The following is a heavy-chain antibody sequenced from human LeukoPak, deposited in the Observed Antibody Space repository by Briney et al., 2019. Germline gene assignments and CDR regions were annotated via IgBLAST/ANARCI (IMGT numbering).Heavy chain of an antibody. CDR2: IYYSGST. Sequence: PSETLSLTCTVSGGSISGYYWSWIRQPPGKGLEWIGYIYYSGSTNYNPSLKSRVTISVDTSKNQSSLKLSSVTAADTAVYYCARQRVAAAGTLDYWGQGTLVTVSS. D-gene: IGHD6-13*01. J-gene: IGHJ4*02. CDR3: ARQRVAAAGTLDY. CDR1: GGSISGYY. V-gene: IGHV4-59*08.